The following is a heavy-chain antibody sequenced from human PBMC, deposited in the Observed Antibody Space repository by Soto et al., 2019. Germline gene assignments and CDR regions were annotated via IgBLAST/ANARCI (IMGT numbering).Heavy chain of an antibody. D-gene: IGHD3-10*01. V-gene: IGHV4-39*01. CDR2: IYYSGST. J-gene: IGHJ4*02. Sequence: SETLSLTCTISGGSISSSSYYWGWIRQPPGKGLEWIGSIYYSGSTYYNPSLKSRVTISVDTSKNQFSLKLSSVTAADTAVYYCARPGNYGSGSYLYYLDYWGQGTLVTVSS. CDR3: ARPGNYGSGSYLYYLDY. CDR1: GGSISSSSYY.